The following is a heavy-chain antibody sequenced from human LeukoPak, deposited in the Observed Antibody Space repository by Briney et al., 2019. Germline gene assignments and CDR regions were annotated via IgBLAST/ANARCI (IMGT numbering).Heavy chain of an antibody. CDR3: ARDLQDTVVVPAADY. CDR2: ISYDGSNK. V-gene: IGHV3-30*04. J-gene: IGHJ4*02. Sequence: GGSLRLSCAASGFTFSSYAMHWVRQAPGKGLEWVAVISYDGSNKYYADSVKGRFTISRDNSKNTLYLQMNSLRAEDTAVYYCARDLQDTVVVPAADYWGQGTLVTVSS. D-gene: IGHD2-2*01. CDR1: GFTFSSYA.